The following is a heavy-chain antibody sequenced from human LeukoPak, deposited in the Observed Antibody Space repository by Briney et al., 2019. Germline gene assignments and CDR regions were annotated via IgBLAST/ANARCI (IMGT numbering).Heavy chain of an antibody. J-gene: IGHJ3*01. D-gene: IGHD1-26*01. CDR3: ARTRGSFPPGFDL. CDR1: GYGFTDYA. CDR2: IHTSTGNP. Sequence: ASVKVSCKASGYGFTDYAMNWLRQAPGQGLEWMGWIHTSTGNPTYAQGFIGRFVFSLDASVSTAYLQISSLKAEDSAVYYCARTRGSFPPGFDLWGQGTMVTVSS. V-gene: IGHV7-4-1*02.